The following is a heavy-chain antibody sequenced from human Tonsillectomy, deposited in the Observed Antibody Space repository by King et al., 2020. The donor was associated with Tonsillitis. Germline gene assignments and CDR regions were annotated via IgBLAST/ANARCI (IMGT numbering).Heavy chain of an antibody. CDR1: GFIFKSFG. D-gene: IGHD1-14*01. Sequence: VQLVESGGGVVQPGGSLRLSCEPSGFIFKSFGMHWVRQAPGKGLEWVASLSYDGGNKYYAESVKGRFTISRDNSEHTLSLQMSSLRGEDTAFYYCAKEGAGPFDSWGQGTLVTVSA. CDR3: AKEGAGPFDS. J-gene: IGHJ4*02. V-gene: IGHV3-30*18. CDR2: LSYDGGNK.